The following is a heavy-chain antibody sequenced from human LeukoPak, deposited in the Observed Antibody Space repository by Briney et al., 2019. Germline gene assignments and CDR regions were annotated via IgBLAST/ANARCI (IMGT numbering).Heavy chain of an antibody. J-gene: IGHJ4*02. D-gene: IGHD6-13*01. Sequence: GESLKISCQASGYSFNNYWIGWVRQLPGQGLEWMGIIYADDSDTRYSPSFEGQVTISADKSITTAYLQWSSLKASDTAMYYCARYSSNWYAHFDYWGQGTLVTVSS. CDR1: GYSFNNYW. CDR3: ARYSSNWYAHFDY. V-gene: IGHV5-51*01. CDR2: IYADDSDT.